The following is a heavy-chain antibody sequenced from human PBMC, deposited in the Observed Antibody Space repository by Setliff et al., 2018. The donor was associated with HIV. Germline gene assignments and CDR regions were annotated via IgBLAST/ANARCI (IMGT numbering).Heavy chain of an antibody. CDR2: IYYSGTT. Sequence: SETLSLTCNVSGVSMSTTSYYWGWIRHPPGKVLEWIASIYYSGTTYYNPSLRSRVTISIDTSKNQLFLKLTSVPAAYTAVYYCARGAPYGSGRHRWNYWGQGTLVTVSS. J-gene: IGHJ4*02. CDR3: ARGAPYGSGRHRWNY. CDR1: GVSMSTTSYY. D-gene: IGHD3-10*01. V-gene: IGHV4-39*07.